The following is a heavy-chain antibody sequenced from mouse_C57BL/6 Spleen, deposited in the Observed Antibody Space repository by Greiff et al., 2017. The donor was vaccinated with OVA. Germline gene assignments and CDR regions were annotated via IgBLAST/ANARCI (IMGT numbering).Heavy chain of an antibody. V-gene: IGHV7-3*01. D-gene: IGHD3-1*01. CDR2: IRNKANGYTT. CDR3: ARDMNSGPHWYFDV. Sequence: EVMLVESGGGLVQPGGSLSLSCAASGFTFTDYYMSWVRQPPGKALEWLGFIRNKANGYTTEYSASVKGRFTISRDNSQSILYLQMNALRAEDSATYYCARDMNSGPHWYFDVWGTGTTVTVSS. CDR1: GFTFTDYY. J-gene: IGHJ1*03.